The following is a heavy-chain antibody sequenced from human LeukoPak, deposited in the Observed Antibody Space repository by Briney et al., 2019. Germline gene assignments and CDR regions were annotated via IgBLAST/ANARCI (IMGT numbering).Heavy chain of an antibody. CDR3: AKLGIVATIPRRDATED. Sequence: PGGSLRLSCAASGFYFANYAMSWVRQAPGKGLEWVSATVGGGSPNTYHADSVKGRFTISRDNSKNTLYLQMNSLRAEGTAVYYCAKLGIVATIPRRDATEDWGQGTLVTVSS. D-gene: IGHD5-12*01. V-gene: IGHV3-23*01. CDR2: TVGGGSPNT. J-gene: IGHJ4*02. CDR1: GFYFANYA.